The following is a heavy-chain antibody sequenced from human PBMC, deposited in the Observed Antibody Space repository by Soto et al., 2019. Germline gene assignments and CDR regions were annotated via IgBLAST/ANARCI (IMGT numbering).Heavy chain of an antibody. J-gene: IGHJ5*02. V-gene: IGHV1-3*01. CDR1: GYTFTRYT. Sequence: ASVKVSCKASGYTFTRYTMNWVRQAPGQRLEWMGWINPDNGNTKSSQKFQDRVIITRDTSASTAYMDLSSLRSEDTAVYYCARGIATGQLDPWGQGTLVTVST. CDR2: INPDNGNT. CDR3: ARGIATGQLDP. D-gene: IGHD2-15*01.